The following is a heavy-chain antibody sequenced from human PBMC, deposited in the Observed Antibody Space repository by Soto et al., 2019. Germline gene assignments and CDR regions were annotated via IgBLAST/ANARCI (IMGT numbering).Heavy chain of an antibody. CDR1: GGFVSSSSYY. CDR2: IHYSGST. Sequence: PSETLSLTCSVSGGFVSSSSYYWGWIRQPPGKGLEWIGNIHYSGSTYYDSSLKSRVTISVDTSKNQFSLKLSSVTAADTAVYYCASQHYYDSSGYYVVYWGQGTLVTVSS. V-gene: IGHV4-39*01. J-gene: IGHJ4*02. D-gene: IGHD3-22*01. CDR3: ASQHYYDSSGYYVVY.